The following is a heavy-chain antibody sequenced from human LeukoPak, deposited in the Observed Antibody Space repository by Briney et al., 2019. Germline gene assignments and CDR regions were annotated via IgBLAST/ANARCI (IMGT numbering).Heavy chain of an antibody. Sequence: PSETPSLTCTVSGGSISSYYWSWIRQPPGKGLEWIGYIYYSGSSNYNPSLKSRVTISVDTSKNQFSLKLSSVTAADTAVYYCASSGYSSSSPDYWGQGTLVTVSS. V-gene: IGHV4-59*01. D-gene: IGHD6-6*01. J-gene: IGHJ4*02. CDR3: ASSGYSSSSPDY. CDR2: IYYSGSS. CDR1: GGSISSYY.